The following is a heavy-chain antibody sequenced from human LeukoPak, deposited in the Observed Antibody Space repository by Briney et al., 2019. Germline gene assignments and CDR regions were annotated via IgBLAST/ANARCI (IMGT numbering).Heavy chain of an antibody. CDR3: ARLMTTVTPIYGMDV. J-gene: IGHJ6*02. CDR1: GGSISSYY. Sequence: SETLSLTCTVSGGSISSYYWSWIRQPAGKGLGWIGRIYTSGSTNYNPPLKSRVTISVDTSKNQFSLKLSSVTAADTAVYYCARLMTTVTPIYGMDVWGQGTTVTVSS. D-gene: IGHD4-11*01. V-gene: IGHV4-4*07. CDR2: IYTSGST.